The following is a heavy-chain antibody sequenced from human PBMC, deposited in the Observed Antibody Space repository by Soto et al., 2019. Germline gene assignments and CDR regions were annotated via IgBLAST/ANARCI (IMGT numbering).Heavy chain of an antibody. CDR2: INAGNGNT. J-gene: IGHJ6*02. CDR3: ARDGYYDFWSGYFEGASLLERGTEPGLYYYYGMDV. CDR1: GYTFTSYA. Sequence: ASVKVSCKASGYTFTSYAMHWVRQAPGQRLEWMGWINAGNGNTKYSQKFQGRVTITRDTSASTAYMELSSLRSEDTAVYYCARDGYYDFWSGYFEGASLLERGTEPGLYYYYGMDVWGQGTTVTVSS. D-gene: IGHD3-3*01. V-gene: IGHV1-3*01.